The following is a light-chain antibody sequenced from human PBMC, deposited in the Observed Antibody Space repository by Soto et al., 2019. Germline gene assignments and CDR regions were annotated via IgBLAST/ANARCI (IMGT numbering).Light chain of an antibody. J-gene: IGKJ1*01. CDR3: QSYHSSPSWT. V-gene: IGKV1-27*01. CDR1: QGITDY. Sequence: DIQMTQSPSSLSASVGDRVTITCRASQGITDYFAWYQQKQGEVPQLLIFGASALQSGVPSRFSGGGSGTDFTLNITRQHAEDVGTYYCQSYHSSPSWTLGQGTRVEIK. CDR2: GAS.